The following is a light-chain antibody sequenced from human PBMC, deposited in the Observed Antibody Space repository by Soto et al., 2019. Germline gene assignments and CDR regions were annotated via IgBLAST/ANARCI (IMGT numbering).Light chain of an antibody. CDR3: CSYAGSYTYV. CDR1: SSDVGGYNY. J-gene: IGLJ1*01. Sequence: QSALTQPRSVSGSPGQSVTISCTGTSSDVGGYNYVSWYQQHPGKAPKFMIYDVSKRPSGVPDRFSGSKSGNTASLTISGLQAEDKADYYCCSYAGSYTYVFGTGTKVTVL. CDR2: DVS. V-gene: IGLV2-11*01.